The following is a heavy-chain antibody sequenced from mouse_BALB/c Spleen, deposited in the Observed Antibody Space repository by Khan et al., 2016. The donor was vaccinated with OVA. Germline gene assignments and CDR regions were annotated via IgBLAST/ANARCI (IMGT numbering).Heavy chain of an antibody. V-gene: IGHV1-74*01. CDR3: AISHYDVYPYYFDY. CDR1: GYSFTSYW. Sequence: QVQLQQPGAELVRPGASVKLSCKASGYSFTSYWMNWVKQRPGQGLEWIGMIHPSDNETRLNQKFKDKATLTVDKSSSTAYMQLSSPTSEDSAVYYCAISHYDVYPYYFDYWGQGTTLTVSS. D-gene: IGHD2-3*01. CDR2: IHPSDNET. J-gene: IGHJ2*01.